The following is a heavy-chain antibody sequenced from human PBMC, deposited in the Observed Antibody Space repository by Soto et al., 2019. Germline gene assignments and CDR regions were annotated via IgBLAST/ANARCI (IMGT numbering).Heavy chain of an antibody. CDR3: AKVASSWYIGTDFDY. CDR2: ISWNSGSI. CDR1: GFTFDDYA. Sequence: PGGSLRLSCAASGFTFDDYAMHWVRQAPGKGLEWVSGISWNSGSIGYADSVKGRFTIPRDNAKNSLYLQMNSLRAEDTALYYCAKVASSWYIGTDFDYWGQGT. D-gene: IGHD6-13*01. V-gene: IGHV3-9*01. J-gene: IGHJ4*02.